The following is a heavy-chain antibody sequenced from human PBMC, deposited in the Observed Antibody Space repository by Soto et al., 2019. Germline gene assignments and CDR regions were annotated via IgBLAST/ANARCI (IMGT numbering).Heavy chain of an antibody. V-gene: IGHV3-30*18. CDR3: AKDGSGTYYYDSSATSILDP. J-gene: IGHJ5*02. D-gene: IGHD3-22*01. Sequence: TFSSYGMHWVRQAPGKGLEWVAVISNDGSNKNYADSVKGRFTISRDNSKNTLYLQMNSLRAEDTAVYYCAKDGSGTYYYDSSATSILDPWGQGTLVTVS. CDR2: ISNDGSNK. CDR1: TFSSYG.